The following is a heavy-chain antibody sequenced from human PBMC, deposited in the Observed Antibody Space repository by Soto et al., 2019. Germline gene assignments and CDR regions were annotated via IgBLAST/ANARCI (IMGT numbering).Heavy chain of an antibody. J-gene: IGHJ6*02. CDR3: ARRPYYYGRLDYYGIDV. V-gene: IGHV1-69*06. CDR1: GGTFSSYA. Sequence: ASVKVSCKASGGTFSSYAISWVRQAPGQGLEWMGGIIPIFGTANYAQKFQGRVTITADKSTSTAYMELSSLRSEDTAVYYCARRPYYYGRLDYYGIDVWGQGTTVTVSS. D-gene: IGHD3-10*01. CDR2: IIPIFGTA.